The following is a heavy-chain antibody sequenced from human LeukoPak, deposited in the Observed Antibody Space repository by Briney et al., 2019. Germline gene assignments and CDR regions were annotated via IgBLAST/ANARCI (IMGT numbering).Heavy chain of an antibody. CDR3: AREGGWGGVFAFDI. Sequence: SETLSLTCTVSGGSISSGSYYGSWIRQPAGKGLEWIGRIYTSGSTNYNPSLKRRVTMSVDTSKNQFSLKLSSVTAADTAVYYCAREGGWGGVFAFDIWGQGTMVTVSS. CDR2: IYTSGST. V-gene: IGHV4-61*02. D-gene: IGHD3-16*01. CDR1: GGSISSGSYY. J-gene: IGHJ3*02.